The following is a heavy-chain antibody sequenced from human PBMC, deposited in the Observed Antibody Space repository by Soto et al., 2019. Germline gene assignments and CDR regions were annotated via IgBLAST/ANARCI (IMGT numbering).Heavy chain of an antibody. D-gene: IGHD6-19*01. CDR1: GFTFDDYG. CDR2: IRWNSATI. Sequence: EVQLVESGGGLVQPGRSLRLSCAASGFTFDDYGMHWVRQAPGKGLEWVSSIRWNSATIDYAESLKGRFTISRDNAKNSLYLQMNSLRPEDTALYYCARDMREQWPGFYGMDVWGQGTTVTVSS. V-gene: IGHV3-9*01. CDR3: ARDMREQWPGFYGMDV. J-gene: IGHJ6*02.